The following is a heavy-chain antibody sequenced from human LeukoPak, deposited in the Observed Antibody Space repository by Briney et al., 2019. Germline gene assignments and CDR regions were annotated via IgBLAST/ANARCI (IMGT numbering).Heavy chain of an antibody. CDR1: GFTLSSYA. V-gene: IGHV3-23*01. CDR2: ISGNGGST. CDR3: AKLSMVVTQGFDY. D-gene: IGHD4-23*01. Sequence: GGSLRLSCAASGFTLSSYAMSWVRQAPGKGLEWVSAISGNGGSTYYADSVKGRFTISRDNSKNTLYLQMNSLRAEDTAVYYCAKLSMVVTQGFDYWGQGSLVTVSS. J-gene: IGHJ4*02.